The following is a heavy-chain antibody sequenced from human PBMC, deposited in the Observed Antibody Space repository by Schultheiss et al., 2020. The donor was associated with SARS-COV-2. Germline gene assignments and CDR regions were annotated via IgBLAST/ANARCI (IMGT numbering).Heavy chain of an antibody. CDR1: GGSFSGYY. J-gene: IGHJ6*02. CDR2: INHSGST. Sequence: SETLSLTCAVYGGSFSGYYWSWIRQPPGKGLEWIGEINHSGSTNYNPSLKSRVTISVDTSKNQFSLKLSSVTAADTAVYYCARKWGGSYSSGWYGSSRGMDVWGQGTTVTVSS. D-gene: IGHD6-13*01. CDR3: ARKWGGSYSSGWYGSSRGMDV. V-gene: IGHV4-34*01.